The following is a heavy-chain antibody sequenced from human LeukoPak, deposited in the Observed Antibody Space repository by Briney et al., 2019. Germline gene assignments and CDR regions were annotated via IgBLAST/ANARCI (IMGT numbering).Heavy chain of an antibody. Sequence: GWSLRLSCAASGFTFRNYAMHWVRQAPGKGLEWVAVMSYDETHKYYADSVRGRFTISRDNSNNTLYLQTNSLRPDDTAVYYCARDPLPYGSGSYSPLAYWGQGTLVTVSS. CDR1: GFTFRNYA. CDR2: MSYDETHK. J-gene: IGHJ4*02. D-gene: IGHD3-10*01. CDR3: ARDPLPYGSGSYSPLAY. V-gene: IGHV3-30-3*01.